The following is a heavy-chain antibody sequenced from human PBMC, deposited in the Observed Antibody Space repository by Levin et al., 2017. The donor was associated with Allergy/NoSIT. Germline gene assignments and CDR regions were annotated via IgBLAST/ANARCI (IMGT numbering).Heavy chain of an antibody. CDR2: INHSGST. J-gene: IGHJ6*02. Sequence: SETLSLTCAVYGGSFSGYYWSWIRQPPGKGLEWIGEINHSGSTNYNPSLKSRVTISVDTSKNQFSLKLSSVTAADTAVYYCARGPGWATFYYGMDVWGQGTTVTVSS. CDR1: GGSFSGYY. V-gene: IGHV4-34*01. D-gene: IGHD2/OR15-2a*01. CDR3: ARGPGWATFYYGMDV.